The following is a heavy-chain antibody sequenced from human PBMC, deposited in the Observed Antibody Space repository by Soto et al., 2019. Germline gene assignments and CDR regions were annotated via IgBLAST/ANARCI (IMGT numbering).Heavy chain of an antibody. CDR1: GGTFSSYT. V-gene: IGHV1-69*02. CDR3: ARRGVAGHYFDY. J-gene: IGHJ4*02. D-gene: IGHD3-10*01. Sequence: ASVKVSCKASGGTFSSYTISWVRQAPGQGLEWMGRIIPILGIANYAQKFQGRVTITADKSTSTAYMELSSLRSEDTAVYYCARRGVAGHYFDYWGQGTLVTVSS. CDR2: IIPILGIA.